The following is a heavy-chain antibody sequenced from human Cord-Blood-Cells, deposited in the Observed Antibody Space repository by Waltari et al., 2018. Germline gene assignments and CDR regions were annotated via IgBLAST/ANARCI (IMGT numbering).Heavy chain of an antibody. Sequence: EVQLVESGGGLVQPGGSLRLSCAASGFTFSSYWVGWVRQAPGKGLEWVANIKQDGSEKYYVDSVKGRFTISRDNAKNSLYLQMNSLRAEDTAVYYCARVKGDSSGWYGDYWGQGTLVTVSS. CDR1: GFTFSSYW. D-gene: IGHD6-19*01. J-gene: IGHJ4*02. V-gene: IGHV3-7*01. CDR2: IKQDGSEK. CDR3: ARVKGDSSGWYGDY.